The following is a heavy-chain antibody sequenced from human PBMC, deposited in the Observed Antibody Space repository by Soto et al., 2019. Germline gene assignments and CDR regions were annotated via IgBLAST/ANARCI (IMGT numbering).Heavy chain of an antibody. CDR3: AFNSGSGSYYFDY. J-gene: IGHJ4*02. CDR2: ISGGGETT. Sequence: EVQLLESGGGLVQPGGSLRLSCAASGFTFSSYAMWWVRQAPGTGLECVSAISGGGETTYYADSVKGRFTISRDNSKNTLSLQMNSLRAEDTAVYYCAFNSGSGSYYFDYWGQGTLVTVSS. D-gene: IGHD3-10*01. CDR1: GFTFSSYA. V-gene: IGHV3-23*01.